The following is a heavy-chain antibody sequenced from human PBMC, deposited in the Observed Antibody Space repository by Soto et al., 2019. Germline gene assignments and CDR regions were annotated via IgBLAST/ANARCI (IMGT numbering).Heavy chain of an antibody. Sequence: EVQLVESGGGLVQPGRSLRLSCTASGFSFADFAMTWVRQAPGKGLEWVGLIRSKTNGVATEYAASVQGRFTMSRDDSRSIAYLQMDSLKTEDTAVYYCTKGRTRGEYWGQGALVTVSA. D-gene: IGHD3-10*01. J-gene: IGHJ4*02. V-gene: IGHV3-49*04. CDR1: GFSFADFA. CDR3: TKGRTRGEY. CDR2: IRSKTNGVAT.